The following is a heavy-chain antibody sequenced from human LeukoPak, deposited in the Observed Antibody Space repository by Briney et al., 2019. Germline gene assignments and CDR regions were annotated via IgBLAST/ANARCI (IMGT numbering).Heavy chain of an antibody. V-gene: IGHV1-69*05. J-gene: IGHJ5*02. D-gene: IGHD3-16*01. CDR1: GGTFSSYA. Sequence: GSSVKVSCKASGGTFSSYAISWVRQAPGQGLEWMGGNIPIFGTANYAQKFQGRVTITTDESTSTAYMELSSLRSEDTAVYYCARERGGLFDPWGQGTLVTVSS. CDR3: ARERGGLFDP. CDR2: NIPIFGTA.